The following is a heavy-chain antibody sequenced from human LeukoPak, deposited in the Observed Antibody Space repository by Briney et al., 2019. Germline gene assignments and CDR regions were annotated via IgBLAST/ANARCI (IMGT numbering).Heavy chain of an antibody. J-gene: IGHJ4*02. CDR3: ARYDFSFDY. V-gene: IGHV3-7*03. CDR2: IKQDGSEK. D-gene: IGHD2-21*02. CDR1: GFTFNSYW. Sequence: GGSLRLSCAASGFTFNSYWMSWVRQAPGKGLEWVANIKQDGSEKYYVDSVKGRFTISRDNAKNSLYLQMNSLRAEDTAVYYCARYDFSFDYWGQGTLVTVSS.